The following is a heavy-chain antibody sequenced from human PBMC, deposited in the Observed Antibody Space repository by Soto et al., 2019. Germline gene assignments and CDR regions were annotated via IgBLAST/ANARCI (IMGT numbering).Heavy chain of an antibody. CDR1: GFDFNTYG. J-gene: IGHJ4*02. CDR2: ISFDGGNQ. D-gene: IGHD1-26*01. CDR3: AKDVSENSGTGIADY. Sequence: QVQLVESGGGVVQPGRSLRLSCAASGFDFNTYGLHWVRQAPGKGLEWVAAISFDGGNQYYADSVKGRFTISRDKSNSTLYLQMNSLRVEDTAIYYCAKDVSENSGTGIADYWGQGTLVTVSS. V-gene: IGHV3-30*18.